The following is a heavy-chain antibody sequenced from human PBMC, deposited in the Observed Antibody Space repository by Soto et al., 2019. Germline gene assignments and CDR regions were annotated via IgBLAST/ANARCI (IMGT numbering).Heavy chain of an antibody. CDR1: GFTFSSYA. J-gene: IGHJ4*02. D-gene: IGHD2-15*01. CDR2: ISYDGSNK. Sequence: GGSLRLSCAASGFTFSSYAMHWVRQAPGKGLEWVAVISYDGSNKYYADSVKGRFTISRDNSKNTLYLQMNSLRAEDTAVYYCARAVVALDYWGQGTLVTVSS. CDR3: ARAVVALDY. V-gene: IGHV3-30*04.